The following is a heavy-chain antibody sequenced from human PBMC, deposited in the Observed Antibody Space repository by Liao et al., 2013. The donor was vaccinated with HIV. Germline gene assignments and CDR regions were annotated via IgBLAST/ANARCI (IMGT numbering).Heavy chain of an antibody. CDR3: ARFYYGSGSYRVNCFDI. CDR2: IYYTGST. J-gene: IGHJ3*02. Sequence: QVQLQESGPGLVKPSQTLSLTCTVSGGSISSGDYYWSWIRQPPGKGLEWIGYIYYTGSTYYNPSLKSRLTISVDTSKNQFSLKLNSVTAADTAVYYCARFYYGSGSYRVNCFDIWGRRDKGHRLF. V-gene: IGHV4-30-4*08. D-gene: IGHD3-10*01. CDR1: GGSISSGDYY.